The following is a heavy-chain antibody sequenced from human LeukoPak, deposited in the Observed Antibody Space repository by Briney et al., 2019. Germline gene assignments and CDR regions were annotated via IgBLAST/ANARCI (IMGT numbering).Heavy chain of an antibody. CDR1: GYSISSGYY. J-gene: IGHJ4*02. CDR2: IYHGGST. Sequence: PSETLPLTCTVSGYSISSGYYWGWIRQPPGKGLEWIGSIYHGGSTYYNPSLKSRVTISVDTSKNQFSLKLSSVTAADTAVYYCARAPWGWELHYYFDYWGQGTLVTVSS. V-gene: IGHV4-38-2*02. D-gene: IGHD1-26*01. CDR3: ARAPWGWELHYYFDY.